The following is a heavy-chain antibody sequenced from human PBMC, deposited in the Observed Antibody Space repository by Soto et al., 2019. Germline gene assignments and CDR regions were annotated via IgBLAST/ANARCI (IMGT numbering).Heavy chain of an antibody. CDR1: GGSISSYY. V-gene: IGHV4-59*01. Sequence: PSETLSLTCTVSGGSISSYYWSWIRQPPGKGLEWIGYIYYSGSTNYNPSLKSRVTISVDTSKNQFSLKLSSVTAADTAVYYCARGGDYDSSGHYPDAFDIWGQGTMVTVSS. CDR3: ARGGDYDSSGHYPDAFDI. D-gene: IGHD3-22*01. J-gene: IGHJ3*02. CDR2: IYYSGST.